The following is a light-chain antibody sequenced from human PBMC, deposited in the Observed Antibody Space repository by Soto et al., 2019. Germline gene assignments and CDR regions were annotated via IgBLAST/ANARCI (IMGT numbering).Light chain of an antibody. CDR3: QSYDSSLSGWV. J-gene: IGLJ3*02. Sequence: QSVLTQPPSVSGAPGQRVTISCTGSSSNIGAGYDVHWYQQLPGTAPKLLIYGNINRPSGVPDRFSVSKSGTSASLAITGLQAEDEADYYCQSYDSSLSGWVFGGGTKLTVL. V-gene: IGLV1-40*01. CDR2: GNI. CDR1: SSNIGAGYD.